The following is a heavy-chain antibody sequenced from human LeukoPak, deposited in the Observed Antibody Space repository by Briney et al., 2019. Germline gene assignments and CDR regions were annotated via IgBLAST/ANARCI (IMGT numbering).Heavy chain of an antibody. CDR1: GFTFSSYA. Sequence: GGSLRLSCAASGFTFSSYAMSWVRQAPGKGLEWVSAISGSGGSTYYADSVKGRFTISRDNSKNTLYLQMNSLRAEDTAVYYCARSDIVVVVAATPRAHLFFDYWGQGTLVTVSS. CDR3: ARSDIVVVVAATPRAHLFFDY. CDR2: ISGSGGST. J-gene: IGHJ4*02. V-gene: IGHV3-23*01. D-gene: IGHD2-15*01.